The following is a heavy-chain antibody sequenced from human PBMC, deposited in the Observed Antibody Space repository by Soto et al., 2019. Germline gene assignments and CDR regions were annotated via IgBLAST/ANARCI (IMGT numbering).Heavy chain of an antibody. CDR3: ATFDYHHNSNYPILDY. D-gene: IGHD3-22*01. CDR2: ISYDGSNK. Sequence: VGSLRLSCAASGFTFSSYAMHWVRQAPGKGLEWVAVISYDGSNKYYADSVKGRFTISRDDSKNTLYLQMNSLRAEDTAVYYCATFDYHHNSNYPILDYWGQGALVTVSS. J-gene: IGHJ4*02. CDR1: GFTFSSYA. V-gene: IGHV3-30*14.